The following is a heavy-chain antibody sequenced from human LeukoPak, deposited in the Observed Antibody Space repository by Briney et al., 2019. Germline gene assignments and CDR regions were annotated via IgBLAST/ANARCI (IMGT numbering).Heavy chain of an antibody. V-gene: IGHV4-59*08. CDR2: IYYSGST. CDR3: ARHTSGWYYFDY. CDR1: GGSISSYY. D-gene: IGHD6-19*01. Sequence: SETLSLTCTVSGGSISSYYWSWIRQPPGKGLEWIGYIYYSGSTNYNPSLKSRVTISVDTSKNQFSLKLSSVTAADTAVYYCARHTSGWYYFDYWGQGTLVTVSS. J-gene: IGHJ4*02.